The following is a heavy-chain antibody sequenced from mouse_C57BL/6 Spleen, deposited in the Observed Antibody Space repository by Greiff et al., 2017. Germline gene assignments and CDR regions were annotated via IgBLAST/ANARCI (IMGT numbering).Heavy chain of an antibody. D-gene: IGHD4-1*01. CDR1: GYSITSGYY. V-gene: IGHV3-6*01. CDR2: ISYDGSN. J-gene: IGHJ2*01. Sequence: EVQLQESGPGLVKPSQSLSLTCSVTGYSITSGYYWNWIRQFPGNKLEWMGYISYDGSNNYNPSLKNRISITRDTSKNQFFLKLNSVTTEDTATYYCAGTTRRYYFDYWGQGTTLTVAS. CDR3: AGTTRRYYFDY.